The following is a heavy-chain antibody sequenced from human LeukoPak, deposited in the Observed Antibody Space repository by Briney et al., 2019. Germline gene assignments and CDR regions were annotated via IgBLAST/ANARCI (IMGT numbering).Heavy chain of an antibody. V-gene: IGHV3-21*01. Sequence: GGSLRLSCAASGFTFSSYSMNWVRQAPGKGLEWVSSISSSSSYIYYADSMKGRFTISRDNAKNSLSLQMNSLRAEDTAVYYCARAGAMDSGSYYYYMDVWGKGTTVTVSS. J-gene: IGHJ6*03. D-gene: IGHD1-26*01. CDR1: GFTFSSYS. CDR2: ISSSSSYI. CDR3: ARAGAMDSGSYYYYMDV.